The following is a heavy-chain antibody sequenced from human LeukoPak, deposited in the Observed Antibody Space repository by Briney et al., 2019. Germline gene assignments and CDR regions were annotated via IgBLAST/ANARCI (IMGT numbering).Heavy chain of an antibody. Sequence: PGRSLRLSCAASGFTFSSYWMSWVRQAPGKGLEWVANVRQDGSEKYYVDSVKGRFTISRDNAKNSLYLQMNSLRAEDTAVYYCAKDPNSGGWSFDYWGQGTLVTVSS. CDR1: GFTFSSYW. J-gene: IGHJ4*02. V-gene: IGHV3-7*04. CDR3: AKDPNSGGWSFDY. CDR2: VRQDGSEK. D-gene: IGHD6-19*01.